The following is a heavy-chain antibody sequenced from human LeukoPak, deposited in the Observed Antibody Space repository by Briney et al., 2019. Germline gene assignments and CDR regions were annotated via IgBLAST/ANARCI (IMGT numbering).Heavy chain of an antibody. CDR1: GFTFSSYG. CDR2: IRSDGSNK. CDR3: ARAGDGYNANDY. J-gene: IGHJ4*02. D-gene: IGHD5-24*01. Sequence: GGSLRLSCAASGFTFSSYGMHWVRQAPGKGLEWVTFIRSDGSNKYYADSVKGRFTISRDISKNTLYLQMNSLRSEDTAVYYCARAGDGYNANDYWGQGTLVTVSS. V-gene: IGHV3-30*02.